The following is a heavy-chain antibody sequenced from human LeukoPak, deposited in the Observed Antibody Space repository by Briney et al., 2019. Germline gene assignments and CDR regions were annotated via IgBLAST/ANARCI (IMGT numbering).Heavy chain of an antibody. Sequence: PGGSLRLSCAASGFTLSSYGMHWVRQAPGKGLEWVANIKQDGSEKYYVDSVKGRFTISRDNAKNSLYLQMNSLRAEDTAVYYCARGGVFGLDPWGQGTLVTVSS. CDR1: GFTLSSYG. J-gene: IGHJ5*02. CDR3: ARGGVFGLDP. V-gene: IGHV3-7*01. CDR2: IKQDGSEK. D-gene: IGHD3-3*01.